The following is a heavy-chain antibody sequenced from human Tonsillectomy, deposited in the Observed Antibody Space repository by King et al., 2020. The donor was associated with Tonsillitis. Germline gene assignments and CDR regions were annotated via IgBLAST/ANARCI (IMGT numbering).Heavy chain of an antibody. D-gene: IGHD3-22*01. CDR3: ARVPTHYYSRGYDHVVY. CDR2: ISSSRSYI. CDR1: GFIFSTYS. V-gene: IGHV3-21*01. J-gene: IGHJ4*02. Sequence: VQLVESGGGLAKPGGSLRLSCAASGFIFSTYSMNWVRKAPGKGLEWVSSISSSRSYIYYADSVKGRFTISRDNAKKSLYLHMHSLRAEDTAVYYCARVPTHYYSRGYDHVVYWGQGTLVTVPS.